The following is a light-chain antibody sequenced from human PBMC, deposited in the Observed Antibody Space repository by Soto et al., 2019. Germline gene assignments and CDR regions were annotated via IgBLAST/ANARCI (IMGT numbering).Light chain of an antibody. CDR3: QQRSDWLT. CDR1: QSIGSA. J-gene: IGKJ4*01. Sequence: EIVLTQSPATLSVSPGDRATLSCRASQSIGSAIAWYHQRSGQAPRLLIYDASYRATGIPARFSGGGSGTDFTLSISSLEPEDFAVYYCQQRSDWLTFGGGTKVDIK. CDR2: DAS. V-gene: IGKV3-11*01.